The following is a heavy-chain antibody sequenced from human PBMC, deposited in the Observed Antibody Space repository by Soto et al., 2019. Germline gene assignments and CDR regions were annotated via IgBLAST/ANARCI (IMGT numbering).Heavy chain of an antibody. D-gene: IGHD5-18*01. CDR1: GYTFTTYG. CDR3: ARDHVDTAMARFDH. J-gene: IGHJ4*02. CDR2: ISTYNGNT. V-gene: IGHV1-18*01. Sequence: QVQLVQSGAEVKKPGASVKVSCKASGYTFTTYGIGWVRQAPGQVLEWMGWISTYNGNTNYAQKFQGRVTMTTDTSTNTAYMELRSLKSDDTAVYYCARDHVDTAMARFDHWGQGTLVTVSS.